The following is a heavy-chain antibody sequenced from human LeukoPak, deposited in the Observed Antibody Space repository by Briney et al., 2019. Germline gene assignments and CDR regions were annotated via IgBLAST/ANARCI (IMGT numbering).Heavy chain of an antibody. CDR2: IYTSGST. V-gene: IGHV4-4*07. CDR1: GGSISSYY. Sequence: SETLSLTCTVSGGSISSYYWSWLRQPAGKGLEWIGRIYTSGSTNYNPSLKSRVTMSVDTSKNQFSLKLSSVTAADTAVYYCARGGFSYYDSSGYLNFDYWGQGTLVTVSS. CDR3: ARGGFSYYDSSGYLNFDY. J-gene: IGHJ4*02. D-gene: IGHD3-22*01.